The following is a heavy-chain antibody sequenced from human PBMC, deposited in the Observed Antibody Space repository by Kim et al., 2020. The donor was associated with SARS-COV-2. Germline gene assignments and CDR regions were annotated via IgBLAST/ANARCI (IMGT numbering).Heavy chain of an antibody. V-gene: IGHV3-48*03. Sequence: GGSLRLSCEASGFTFSSYEMNWVRQAPGKGLEWVSYISSSGSTIYYADSVKGRFTISRDNAKNSLYLQMNSLRAEDTAVYFCARNRRITMFGVVIKKISRESNHYYYYGEDVWGQGTTVTVSS. CDR1: GFTFSSYE. D-gene: IGHD3-3*01. CDR2: ISSSGSTI. CDR3: ARNRRITMFGVVIKKISRESNHYYYYGEDV. J-gene: IGHJ6*02.